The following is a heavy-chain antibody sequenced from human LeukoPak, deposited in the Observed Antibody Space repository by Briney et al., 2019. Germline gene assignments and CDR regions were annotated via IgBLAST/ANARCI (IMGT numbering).Heavy chain of an antibody. CDR1: GFTFSSYG. J-gene: IGHJ4*02. V-gene: IGHV3-30*02. CDR2: IRYDGSNK. Sequence: PGGSLRLSCAASGFTFSSYGMHWVRQAPGKGLEWVAFIRYDGSNKYYADSVKGRFTISRDNSKNTLYLQMNSLRAEDRAVYYCAKDNDILTGYYNLFDYWGQGTLVTVSS. D-gene: IGHD3-9*01. CDR3: AKDNDILTGYYNLFDY.